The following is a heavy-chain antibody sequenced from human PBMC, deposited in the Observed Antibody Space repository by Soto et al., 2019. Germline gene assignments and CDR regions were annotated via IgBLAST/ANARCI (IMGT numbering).Heavy chain of an antibody. CDR1: GFAFSSYG. CDR2: ISAHSGGT. CDR3: AKDLTRQLAYGLDP. V-gene: IGHV1-2*02. D-gene: IGHD6-6*01. Sequence: ASVKVSCKASGFAFSSYGISWVRQAPGQGLEWMGWISAHSGGTEYAQKFQGRVTLTRDTSIATAYLTLTSLTSDDTALYYCAKDLTRQLAYGLDPW. J-gene: IGHJ5*02.